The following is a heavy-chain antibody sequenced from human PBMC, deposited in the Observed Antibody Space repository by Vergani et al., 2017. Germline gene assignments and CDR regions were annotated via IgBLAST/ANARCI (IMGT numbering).Heavy chain of an antibody. CDR1: GFTFSSYG. J-gene: IGHJ1*01. D-gene: IGHD1-26*01. CDR3: AKDGYSGSYFQH. Sequence: QVQLVESGGGVVQPGGSLRLSCAASGFTFSSYGMHWVRQAPGKGLEWVAFIRYDGSNKYYADSVKGRFTISRDNSKNTLYLQMNSLRAEDTAVYYCAKDGYSGSYFQHWGQGTTVTVSS. V-gene: IGHV3-30*02. CDR2: IRYDGSNK.